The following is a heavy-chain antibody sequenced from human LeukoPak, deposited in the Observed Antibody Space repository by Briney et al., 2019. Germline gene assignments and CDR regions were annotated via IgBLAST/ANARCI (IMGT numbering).Heavy chain of an antibody. CDR1: GFTFSSYS. D-gene: IGHD4-23*01. J-gene: IGHJ4*02. Sequence: GGSLRLSCAASGFTFSSYSMYWVRQAPGKGLEWVSSISSSSSYIYYADSVKGRFTISRDNAKNSLYLQMNSLRAEDTAVYYCASTVVTAREDCWGQGTLVTVSS. V-gene: IGHV3-21*01. CDR2: ISSSSSYI. CDR3: ASTVVTAREDC.